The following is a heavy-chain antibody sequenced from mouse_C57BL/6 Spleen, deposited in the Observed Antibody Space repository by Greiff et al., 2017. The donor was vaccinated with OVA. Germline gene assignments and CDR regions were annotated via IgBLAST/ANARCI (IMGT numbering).Heavy chain of an antibody. Sequence: QVQLQQPGAELVKPGASVKLSCKASGYTFTSYWMHWVKQRPGQGLEWIGMIHPNSGSTNYNEKFKSKATLTVDKSSSTAYMQLSSLTSEDSAVYYCARRDYYSNPQFAYWGQGTLVTVSA. CDR2: IHPNSGST. CDR1: GYTFTSYW. V-gene: IGHV1-64*01. J-gene: IGHJ3*01. D-gene: IGHD2-5*01. CDR3: ARRDYYSNPQFAY.